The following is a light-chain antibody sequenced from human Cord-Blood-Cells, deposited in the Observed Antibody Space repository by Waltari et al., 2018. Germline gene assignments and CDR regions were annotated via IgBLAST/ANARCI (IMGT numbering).Light chain of an antibody. CDR1: ALPKQY. Sequence: SYELTQPPSVSVSPGQTARITRPGDALPKQYAYWYQQKPGQAPVLVIYKDSERPSGIPERFACSSSGTTVTLTISGVQAEEEADYYCQSADSSGTYVVFGGGTKLTVL. CDR2: KDS. CDR3: QSADSSGTYVV. J-gene: IGLJ2*01. V-gene: IGLV3-25*02.